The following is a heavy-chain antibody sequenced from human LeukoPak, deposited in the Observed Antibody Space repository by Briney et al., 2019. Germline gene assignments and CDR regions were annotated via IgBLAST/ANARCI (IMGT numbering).Heavy chain of an antibody. J-gene: IGHJ4*02. CDR2: IYYSGST. D-gene: IGHD6-19*01. V-gene: IGHV4-39*01. CDR1: GDSVSSSNYY. Sequence: PSETLSLTCTVFGDSVSSSNYYWGWIRQPPGKGLEWIGSIYYSGSTYYNPSLKSRVTISVDTSKNQFSLKLSSVTAADTAVYYCARHSGWAFDYWGQGTLVTVSS. CDR3: ARHSGWAFDY.